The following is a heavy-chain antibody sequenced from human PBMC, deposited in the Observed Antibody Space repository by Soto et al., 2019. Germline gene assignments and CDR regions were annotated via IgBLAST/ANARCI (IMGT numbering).Heavy chain of an antibody. J-gene: IGHJ4*02. CDR3: GRGNWNYGTFDH. CDR2: LWYDGSYK. D-gene: IGHD1-7*01. V-gene: IGHV3-33*01. Sequence: QVQLVESGGGVVQPGRSLRLSCAVSGFTFSNYGMHWVRQAPGKGLEWVTVLWYDGSYKYYEDSVKGRFTISRDNSKNTLYLKMNGLRAEKTVGYYWGRGNWNYGTFDHWAREPWSPSPQ. CDR1: GFTFSNYG.